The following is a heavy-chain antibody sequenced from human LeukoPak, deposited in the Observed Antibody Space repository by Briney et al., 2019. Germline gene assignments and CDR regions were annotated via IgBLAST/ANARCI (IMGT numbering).Heavy chain of an antibody. CDR3: ASETDKMTTVTTDY. CDR2: ISYDGSNK. V-gene: IGHV3-30-3*01. D-gene: IGHD4-11*01. Sequence: QPGGSLRLSCAASGFTFSDYTMHWVRQAPGKGLEWVAVISYDGSNKYYADSVKGRFTISRDNSKNTLYLQMNSLRAEDTAVYYCASETDKMTTVTTDYWGQGTLVTVSS. J-gene: IGHJ4*02. CDR1: GFTFSDYT.